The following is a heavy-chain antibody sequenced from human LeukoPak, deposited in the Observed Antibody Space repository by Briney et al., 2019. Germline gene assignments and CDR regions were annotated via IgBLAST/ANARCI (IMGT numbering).Heavy chain of an antibody. J-gene: IGHJ4*02. V-gene: IGHV1-18*01. Sequence: GASVKVSCKAPGYPFTKFAINWVRQAPGQGLEWMGWISTYNGDTEYAQKFQGRVTMTTDTSTTTAYLELRSLRSDDTAVYYCSRDPSNTSGWRAWGDYWGQGTLVTVSS. CDR3: SRDPSNTSGWRAWGDY. CDR1: GYPFTKFA. D-gene: IGHD6-25*01. CDR2: ISTYNGDT.